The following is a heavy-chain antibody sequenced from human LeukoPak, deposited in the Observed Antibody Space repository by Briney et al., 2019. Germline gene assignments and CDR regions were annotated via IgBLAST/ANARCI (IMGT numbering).Heavy chain of an antibody. CDR1: GFTFTSYG. D-gene: IGHD6-19*01. Sequence: PGGSLRLSCAASGFTFTSYGMHWVRQAPGQGLEWVAVIYYDGSHKYYADSVKGRFTISRDNSKNTLYLQMTSLRAEDTAVYNCARGLPPGAVSAVFDYWGRGTLVTVSS. CDR2: IYYDGSHK. V-gene: IGHV3-33*01. J-gene: IGHJ4*02. CDR3: ARGLPPGAVSAVFDY.